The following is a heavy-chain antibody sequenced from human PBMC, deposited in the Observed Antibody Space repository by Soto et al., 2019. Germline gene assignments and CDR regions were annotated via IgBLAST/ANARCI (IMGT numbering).Heavy chain of an antibody. CDR1: GGSFSDFK. J-gene: IGHJ4*02. D-gene: IGHD6-6*01. CDR3: ARGPGRRQLVRIVGYFDY. CDR2: INDSGST. V-gene: IGHV4-34*01. Sequence: QVQLQQWGAGLLKPSETLSLTCAVYGGSFSDFKWSWIRQSPGKGLEWIGEINDSGSTNYNPSLKSRVTISVDTSKNQSALKLSSVTAADTAVYYCARGPGRRQLVRIVGYFDYWGQGTLVTVSS.